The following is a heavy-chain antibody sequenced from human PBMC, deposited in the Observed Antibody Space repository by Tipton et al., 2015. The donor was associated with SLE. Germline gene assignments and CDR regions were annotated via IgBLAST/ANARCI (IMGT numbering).Heavy chain of an antibody. CDR1: GFTFSNYG. J-gene: IGHJ3*01. Sequence: SLRLSCAASGFTFSNYGMGWVRPAPGKGLEWVSDFSDGGSSTYYADSVKGRFTISRDNSKKTLYLQMNSLRVEDTAIYYCAKAQGVIVPNDAFDFGGQGTMVTVSS. D-gene: IGHD2/OR15-2a*01. CDR2: FSDGGSST. V-gene: IGHV3-23*01. CDR3: AKAQGVIVPNDAFDF.